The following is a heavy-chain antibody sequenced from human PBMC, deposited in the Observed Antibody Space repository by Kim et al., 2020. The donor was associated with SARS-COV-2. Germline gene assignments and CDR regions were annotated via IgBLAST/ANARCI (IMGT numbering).Heavy chain of an antibody. CDR2: INPNSGGT. J-gene: IGHJ4*02. CDR1: GYTFTGYY. D-gene: IGHD3-10*01. CDR3: ARDYTEYYYGSGSYYNAKGY. Sequence: SVKVSCKASGYTFTGYYLHWVRQAPGQGLEWMGRINPNSGGTNYAQKFQGRVTMTRDTSISTAYMELSRLRSDDTAVYYCARDYTEYYYGSGSYYNAKGYWGQGTLVTVSS. V-gene: IGHV1-2*06.